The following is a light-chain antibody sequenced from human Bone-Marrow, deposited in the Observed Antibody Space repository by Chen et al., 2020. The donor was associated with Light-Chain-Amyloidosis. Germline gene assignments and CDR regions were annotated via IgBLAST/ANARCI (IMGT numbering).Light chain of an antibody. Sequence: DIQMTQSPSSLSASAGDRVTITCPASQAISSSLNWYQQKQGDAPKLLIYETAILETGVPSRFRGSGSRTHFTFTISSLQSEDFATYYSQQCDNIPYTFGQGTKLEIK. J-gene: IGKJ2*01. V-gene: IGKV1-33*01. CDR3: QQCDNIPYT. CDR2: ETA. CDR1: QAISSS.